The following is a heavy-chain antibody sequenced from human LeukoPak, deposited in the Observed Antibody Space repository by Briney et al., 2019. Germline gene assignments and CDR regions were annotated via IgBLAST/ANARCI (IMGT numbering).Heavy chain of an antibody. V-gene: IGHV4-59*08. CDR2: VYYSGST. CDR1: GGSISGYY. D-gene: IGHD2-15*01. J-gene: IGHJ4*02. CDR3: ARYFCSGGRCSHFDY. Sequence: SETLSLTCTVSGGSISGYYWTWIRQPPGKGLEWMGYVYYSGSTSYNPSLKSRVTMSVDTSKNQFSLKLSSVTAADTAVYYCARYFCSGGRCSHFDYWGQGTLVTVSS.